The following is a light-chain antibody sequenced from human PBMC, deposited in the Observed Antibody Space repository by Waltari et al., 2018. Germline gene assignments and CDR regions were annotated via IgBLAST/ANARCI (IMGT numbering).Light chain of an antibody. CDR3: HVWDVNSDHYI. CDR2: DDS. V-gene: IGLV3-21*02. CDR1: NLGTTS. Sequence: SYVLTQAPSVSVAPGQTARITCGGHNLGTTSVHWYQQKPGQAPVMVVYDDSDRPSGIPERFSGSNSGNTATLTISRVEAGDEADYYCHVWDVNSDHYIFGSGTTVTVL. J-gene: IGLJ1*01.